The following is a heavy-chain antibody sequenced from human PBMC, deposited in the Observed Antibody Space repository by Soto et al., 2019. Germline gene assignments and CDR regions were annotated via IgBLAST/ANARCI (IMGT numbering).Heavy chain of an antibody. CDR2: ISGSGGST. CDR3: AKVLRIYCSGGSCHYFDY. V-gene: IGHV3-23*01. CDR1: GFTFSSYA. Sequence: EVQLLESGGGLVQPGGSLRLSCAASGFTFSSYAMSWVRQAPGKGLEWVSAISGSGGSTYYADSVKGRFTISRDNSKNKLYLQMNSLRAEDTAVYYCAKVLRIYCSGGSCHYFDYWGQGTLVTVSS. J-gene: IGHJ4*02. D-gene: IGHD2-15*01.